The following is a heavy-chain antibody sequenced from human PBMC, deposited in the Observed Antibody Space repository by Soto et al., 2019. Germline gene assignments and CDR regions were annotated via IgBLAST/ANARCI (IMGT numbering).Heavy chain of an antibody. CDR2: IFPNGRDK. J-gene: IGHJ4*02. CDR1: GFNFNTYF. D-gene: IGHD1-26*01. V-gene: IGHV3-30*13. Sequence: QVQLVQSGGGVVQPGRSLRLSCAASGFNFNTYFMHWVRQAPGTGREWVAMIFPNGRDKEYADSVKGRFTSSRDTSNNRLYLQMASLRPEDTAVYYCARDDEHGSNCDLAYGGQGALVTVSS. CDR3: ARDDEHGSNCDLAY.